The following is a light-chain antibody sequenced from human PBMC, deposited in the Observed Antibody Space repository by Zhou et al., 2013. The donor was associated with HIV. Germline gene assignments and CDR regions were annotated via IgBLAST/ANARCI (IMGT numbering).Light chain of an antibody. J-gene: IGKJ5*01. CDR3: QQANSFLPIT. CDR2: KAS. V-gene: IGKV1-5*03. Sequence: IQMTQSPSTLSASVGDRVTITCRASQSISSWLAWYQQKPGKAPKLLIYKASSLESGVPSRFSGSGSGTDFTLTISSLQPEDFATYYCQQANSFLPITFGQGTRLEI. CDR1: QSISSW.